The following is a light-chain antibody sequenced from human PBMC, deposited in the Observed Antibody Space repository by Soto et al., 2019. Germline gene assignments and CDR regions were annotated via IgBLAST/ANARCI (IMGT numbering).Light chain of an antibody. CDR1: QSISDW. V-gene: IGKV1-5*01. CDR3: QQYEAVVT. CDR2: DAS. J-gene: IGKJ1*01. Sequence: DIQMTQSPSTLSASVGDRVTITCRASQSISDWLAWYQQKPGKAPRLLISDASSLEGGVPSRFSGSGSGTDFTLTISRLEPEDVAVYYCQQYEAVVTFGQGTKVDIK.